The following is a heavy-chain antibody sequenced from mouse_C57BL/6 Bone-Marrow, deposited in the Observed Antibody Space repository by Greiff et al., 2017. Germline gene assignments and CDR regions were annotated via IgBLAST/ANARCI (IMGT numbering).Heavy chain of an antibody. Sequence: QVQLQKSGAELVKPGASVKISCKASGYAFSSYWMNWVKQRPGKGLEWIGQIYPGDGDTNYNGKFKGKATLTADKSSSTAYMQLSSLTSEDSAVDVCARYYYGNNCYFEFWGTGTTVTVSS. CDR2: IYPGDGDT. J-gene: IGHJ1*03. V-gene: IGHV1-80*01. CDR1: GYAFSSYW. D-gene: IGHD1-1*01. CDR3: ARYYYGNNCYFEF.